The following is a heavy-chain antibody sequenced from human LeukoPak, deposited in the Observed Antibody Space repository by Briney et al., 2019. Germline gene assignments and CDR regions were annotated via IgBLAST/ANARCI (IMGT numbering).Heavy chain of an antibody. Sequence: PGGSLRLSCAASGFTFSNYGLHWVRQAPGKGLEWVAFIRYDGSNKYYADSVKGRFTISRDNSKNTLYLQMNSLRAEDTAVYYCAKSQIFGVVLVDYWGQGTLVTVSS. D-gene: IGHD3-3*01. CDR1: GFTFSNYG. J-gene: IGHJ4*02. CDR3: AKSQIFGVVLVDY. CDR2: IRYDGSNK. V-gene: IGHV3-30*02.